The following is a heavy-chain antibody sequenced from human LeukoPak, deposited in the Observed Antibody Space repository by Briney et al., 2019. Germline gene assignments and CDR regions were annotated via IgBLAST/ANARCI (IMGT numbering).Heavy chain of an antibody. CDR2: IYYSGNT. Sequence: SETPSLTCTVSGGSISSSYWSWIRQPPGKGLEWIGYIYYSGNTKYNPSLKSRVTISVDSSKNQFSLRLSSMTAAGTAVYYCARGDNWFDPWGQGTLVTVSS. V-gene: IGHV4-59*01. CDR3: ARGDNWFDP. J-gene: IGHJ5*02. CDR1: GGSISSSY.